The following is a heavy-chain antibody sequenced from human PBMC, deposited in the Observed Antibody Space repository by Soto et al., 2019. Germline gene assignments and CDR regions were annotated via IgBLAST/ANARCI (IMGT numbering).Heavy chain of an antibody. J-gene: IGHJ6*02. CDR3: ARSGTSVDTYLYYGMDV. V-gene: IGHV1-18*01. Sequence: ASVKVSCKASGYTFTSYGISWVRQAPGQGLEWMGWISAYNGNTNYAQKLQGRVTMTTDTSTSTAYMELRSLRSDDTAVYYCARSGTSVDTYLYYGMDVWGQGTTVTVSS. CDR1: GYTFTSYG. D-gene: IGHD5-18*01. CDR2: ISAYNGNT.